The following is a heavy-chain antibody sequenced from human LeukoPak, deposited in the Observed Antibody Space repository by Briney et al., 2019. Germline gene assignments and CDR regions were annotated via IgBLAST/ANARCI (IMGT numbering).Heavy chain of an antibody. CDR3: ARHENVLRFLEWFPDYFDY. CDR2: IYYSGST. CDR1: GGSISSYY. V-gene: IGHV4-59*08. J-gene: IGHJ4*02. D-gene: IGHD3-3*01. Sequence: PSETLSLTCTVSGGSISSYYWSWIRQPPGKGLEWIGYIYYSGSTNYNPSLKSRVTISVDTSKNQFSLKLSSVTAADTAVYYCARHENVLRFLEWFPDYFDYGGQGTLVSVSS.